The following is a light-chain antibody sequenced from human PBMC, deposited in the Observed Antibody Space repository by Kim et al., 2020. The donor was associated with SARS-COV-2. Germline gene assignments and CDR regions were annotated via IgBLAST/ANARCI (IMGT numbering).Light chain of an antibody. Sequence: LFPGERATLSCRASQSVSSNFSGYHQKTGRAPRILLIDASNRATNGPPGFSGSRAGANFTPIINSLEDDEDAVYYCQQRAERPITFGHGTRVEIK. J-gene: IGKJ5*01. CDR1: QSVSSN. CDR2: DAS. CDR3: QQRAERPIT. V-gene: IGKV3-11*01.